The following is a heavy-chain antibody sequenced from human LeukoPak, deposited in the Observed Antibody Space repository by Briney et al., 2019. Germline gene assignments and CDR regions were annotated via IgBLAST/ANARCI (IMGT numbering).Heavy chain of an antibody. CDR1: GFTFDDYA. J-gene: IGHJ4*02. D-gene: IGHD4-17*01. CDR2: ISGSGGST. Sequence: GGSLRLSCAASGFTFDDYAMHWVRQAPGKGLEWVSGISGSGGSTYYADSVKGRFTISRDNSKNTLYLQMNSLRAEDTAVYYCAKDGDDYGDYWGQGTLVTVSS. V-gene: IGHV3-23*01. CDR3: AKDGDDYGDY.